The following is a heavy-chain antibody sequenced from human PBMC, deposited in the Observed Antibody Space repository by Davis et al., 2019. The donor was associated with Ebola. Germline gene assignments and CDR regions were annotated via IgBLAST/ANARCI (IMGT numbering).Heavy chain of an antibody. D-gene: IGHD6-6*01. V-gene: IGHV4-59*12. CDR3: AREGGRSSSSPAY. J-gene: IGHJ4*02. CDR1: GGSISSYY. CDR2: NYYSGST. Sequence: LSCTVSGGSISSYYWSWIRQPPGKGLEWIGYNYYSGSTNYNPSLKSRVTISVDTSKNQFSLKLSSVTAADTAVYYCAREGGRSSSSPAYWGQGTLVTVSS.